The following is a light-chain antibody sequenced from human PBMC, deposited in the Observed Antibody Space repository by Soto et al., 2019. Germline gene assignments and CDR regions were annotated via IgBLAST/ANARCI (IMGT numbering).Light chain of an antibody. CDR1: RRIGDS. CDR2: DVS. V-gene: IGKV1-5*01. J-gene: IGKJ4*01. CDR3: QQYGRSPRT. Sequence: DIQMTQSPSTLSATVGDRGTITCRASRRIGDSMAWYQQKPGKAPYLLISDVSSLERGVPSRFSGSGSGTGFTLTISSMQPDDFALDYCQQYGRSPRTLGGGTKV.